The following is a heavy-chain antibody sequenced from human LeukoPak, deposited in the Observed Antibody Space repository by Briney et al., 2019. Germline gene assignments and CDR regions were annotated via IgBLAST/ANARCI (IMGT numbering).Heavy chain of an antibody. CDR3: ASGAKQSYYYYYYMDV. D-gene: IGHD6-13*01. Sequence: PSETLSLTCSVSGGSISSSHYYWNWVRQPAGKGLEWIGRISSSGSTTYSPSLQSRVTMSVGTSNNHFSLKLSSVTAADTAVYYGASGAKQSYYYYYYMDVWGKGTTVTVSS. J-gene: IGHJ6*03. CDR1: GGSISSSHYY. CDR2: ISSSGST. V-gene: IGHV4-61*02.